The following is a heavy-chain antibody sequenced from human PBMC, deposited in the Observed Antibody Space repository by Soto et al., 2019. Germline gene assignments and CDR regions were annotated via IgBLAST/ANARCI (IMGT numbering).Heavy chain of an antibody. CDR3: ARYNGGGNWLDP. CDR1: GGSISSGGYY. V-gene: IGHV4-31*03. J-gene: IGHJ5*02. D-gene: IGHD2-8*01. Sequence: SETLSLTCTVSGGSISSGGYYWSWIRQHPGKGLEWIGYIYYNGSTYYNPSLKSRVTISVDTSKNQFSLKLSSVTAADTAVYYCARYNGGGNWLDPWGQGTLVTVSS. CDR2: IYYNGST.